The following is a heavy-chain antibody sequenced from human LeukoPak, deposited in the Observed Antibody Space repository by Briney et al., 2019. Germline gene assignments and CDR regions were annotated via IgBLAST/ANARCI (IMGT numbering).Heavy chain of an antibody. Sequence: GGSLRLSCTASGFTFGDYAMSWIRQAPGKGLEWVGFIRSKAYGETSDYAASVKGRFTISRDDSKAIAYLQMNSLKTEDTAVYHCTRDRGAYNLYDYWGQGTLVTVSS. V-gene: IGHV3-49*03. CDR3: TRDRGAYNLYDY. J-gene: IGHJ4*02. D-gene: IGHD1-1*01. CDR1: GFTFGDYA. CDR2: IRSKAYGETS.